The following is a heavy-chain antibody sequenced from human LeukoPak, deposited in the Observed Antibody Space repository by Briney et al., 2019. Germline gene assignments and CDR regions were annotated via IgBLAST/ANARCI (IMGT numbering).Heavy chain of an antibody. D-gene: IGHD1-26*01. J-gene: IGHJ4*02. CDR1: GFTFTHYA. V-gene: IGHV3-48*01. CDR3: ARADGSYVDY. Sequence: GSLRLSCAASGFTFTHYAMNWVRQAPGKGLEWVSYISSSSSTIYYADSVKGRFTISRDNAKNSLYLQMNSLRAEDTAVYYCARADGSYVDYWGQGTLVTVSS. CDR2: ISSSSSTI.